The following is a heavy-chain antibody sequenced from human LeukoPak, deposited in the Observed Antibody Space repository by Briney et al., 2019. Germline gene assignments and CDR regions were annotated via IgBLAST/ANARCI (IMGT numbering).Heavy chain of an antibody. D-gene: IGHD1-26*01. CDR1: GYTFTGYY. J-gene: IGHJ5*02. CDR2: INANSGGT. Sequence: ASVTVSCKASGYTFTGYYMHWVRQAPGQGLEWMGSINANSGGTNYAQKFQDRVTMTRDTSISTAYMELSRLRSDDTAVYYCARDLGYRGGWFDPWGQGTLVTVSS. V-gene: IGHV1-2*02. CDR3: ARDLGYRGGWFDP.